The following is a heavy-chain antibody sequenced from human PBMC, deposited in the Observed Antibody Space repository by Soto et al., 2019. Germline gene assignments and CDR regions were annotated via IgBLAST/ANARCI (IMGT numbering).Heavy chain of an antibody. CDR1: GYTFTDYY. V-gene: IGHV1-2*02. J-gene: IGHJ6*02. CDR2: INPNSGGT. CDR3: ARKLELRGSYYYYSDMDV. D-gene: IGHD1-7*01. Sequence: GASVKVSRKGSGYTFTDYYMHWVRQAPRQGLEWMGWINPNSGGTNYAQKFQGRVTMTRDTSISTAYMELSRLRSDDTAVYYCARKLELRGSYYYYSDMDVWGQGTTVTVSS.